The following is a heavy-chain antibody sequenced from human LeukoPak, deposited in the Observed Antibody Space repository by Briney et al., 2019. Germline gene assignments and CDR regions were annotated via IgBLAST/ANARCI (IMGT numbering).Heavy chain of an antibody. CDR2: IYHSGST. CDR3: ARDPDYDSSGYQPN. V-gene: IGHV4-4*02. CDR1: GGSLSSSNW. Sequence: SETLSLTCAVSGGSLSSSNWWSWVRQPPGKGLEWIGEIYHSGSTNYNPSLKSRVTISVDKSKNQFSLKLSSVTAADTAVYYCARDPDYDSSGYQPNWGQGTLVTVSS. J-gene: IGHJ4*02. D-gene: IGHD3-22*01.